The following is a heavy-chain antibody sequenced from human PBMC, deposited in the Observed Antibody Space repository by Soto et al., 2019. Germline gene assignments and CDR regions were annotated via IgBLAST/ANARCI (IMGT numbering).Heavy chain of an antibody. Sequence: PSETLSLTCAVYGGSFSGYYWSCIRQPPGKGLEWIGEINHSGSTNYNPSLKSRVTISVDTSKNQFSLKLSPVTAADTAVYYCARGTMVRGLGFLPHYYYYYMDVWGKGTTIT. J-gene: IGHJ6*03. D-gene: IGHD3-10*01. CDR1: GGSFSGYY. V-gene: IGHV4-34*01. CDR2: INHSGST. CDR3: ARGTMVRGLGFLPHYYYYYMDV.